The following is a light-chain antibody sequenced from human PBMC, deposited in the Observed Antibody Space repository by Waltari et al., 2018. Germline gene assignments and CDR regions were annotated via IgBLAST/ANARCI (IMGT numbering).Light chain of an antibody. V-gene: IGLV2-14*03. CDR2: DVT. Sequence: QSALTQPAPVSGSPGQSITIPCPGTNNDVGTSKFVSWYQQHPGRAPQLMIYDVTERPSGISYRFSGSKSANTASLTISGLLPEDEAIYYCCSFTATHTLLFGGGTTVTVL. J-gene: IGLJ2*01. CDR1: NNDVGTSKF. CDR3: CSFTATHTLL.